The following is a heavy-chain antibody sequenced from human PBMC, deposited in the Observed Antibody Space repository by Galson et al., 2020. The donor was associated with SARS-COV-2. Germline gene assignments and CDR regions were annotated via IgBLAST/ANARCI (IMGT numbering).Heavy chain of an antibody. V-gene: IGHV3-21*01. CDR2: INPSSSSM. CDR3: ARGFPYYYDSNGYIYD. D-gene: IGHD3-22*01. Sequence: KIGESLKTSCAASGFTFSNYYMNWVRQAPGKGLEWVASINPSSSSMYYADPVQGRFTISRDNAKNSLFLQVNSLRAEDTAVYYCARGFPYYYDSNGYIYDWGQGALVTVSS. CDR1: GFTFSNYY. J-gene: IGHJ4*02.